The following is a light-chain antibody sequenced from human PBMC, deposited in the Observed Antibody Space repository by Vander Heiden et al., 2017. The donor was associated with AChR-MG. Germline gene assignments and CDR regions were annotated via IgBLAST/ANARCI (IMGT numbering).Light chain of an antibody. V-gene: IGKV4-1*01. CDR2: WAS. Sequence: DIVLTQSPDSLAVSLGERATINCKSSQSVLYSSNNKNYLAWYQQKPGQPPKLLIYWASTRESGVPDRFSGSGSGTDFTLTISSLQAEDVAVYYCQRDDGTPSTFAQGAKVGIK. J-gene: IGKJ1*01. CDR1: QSVLYSSNNKNY. CDR3: QRDDGTPST.